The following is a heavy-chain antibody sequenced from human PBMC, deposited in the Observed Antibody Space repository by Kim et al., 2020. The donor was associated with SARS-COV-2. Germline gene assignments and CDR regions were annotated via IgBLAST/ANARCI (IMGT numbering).Heavy chain of an antibody. CDR2: ISAYNGNT. CDR3: ARDRAMVRGVIITKGGFDY. Sequence: ASVKVSCKASGYTFTSYGISWVRQAPGQGLEWMGWISAYNGNTNYAQKLQGRVTMTTDTSTSTAYMELRSLRSDDTAVYYCARDRAMVRGVIITKGGFDYWGQGTLVTVSS. V-gene: IGHV1-18*01. D-gene: IGHD3-10*01. CDR1: GYTFTSYG. J-gene: IGHJ4*02.